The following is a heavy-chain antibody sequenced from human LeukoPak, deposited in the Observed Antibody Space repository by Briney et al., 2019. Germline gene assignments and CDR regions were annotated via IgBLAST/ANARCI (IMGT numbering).Heavy chain of an antibody. D-gene: IGHD3-22*01. J-gene: IGHJ4*02. Sequence: GASVKVSCKASGYTFTSYGISWVRQAPGQGLEWMGWISAYNGNTNYAQKLQGRVTMTTDTSTSTAYMELRSLRSDDTAVYCCAREYYYDSSGYPDYWGQGTLVTVSS. V-gene: IGHV1-18*01. CDR1: GYTFTSYG. CDR3: AREYYYDSSGYPDY. CDR2: ISAYNGNT.